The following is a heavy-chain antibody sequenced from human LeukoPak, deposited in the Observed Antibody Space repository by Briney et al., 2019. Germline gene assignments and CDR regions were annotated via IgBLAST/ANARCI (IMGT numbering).Heavy chain of an antibody. CDR2: ISGDGGST. Sequence: GGSLRLSCAASGFTFDDYAMHWIRQAPGKGLEWVSLISGDGGSTYYADSVKGRFTISRDNSKNSLYLQMNSLGTEDTALYYCAKDPLGFDYWGQGTLVTVSS. CDR1: GFTFDDYA. CDR3: AKDPLGFDY. V-gene: IGHV3-43*02. D-gene: IGHD3-16*01. J-gene: IGHJ4*02.